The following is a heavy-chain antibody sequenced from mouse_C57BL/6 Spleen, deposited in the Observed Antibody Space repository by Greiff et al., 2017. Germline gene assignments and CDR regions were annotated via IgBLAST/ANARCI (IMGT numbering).Heavy chain of an antibody. CDR1: GFTFSDYG. J-gene: IGHJ4*01. V-gene: IGHV5-17*01. Sequence: EVQLVESGGGLVKPGGSLKLSCAASGFTFSDYGMHWVRQAPEKGLEWVAYISSGSSTIYYADTVKGRFTISRDNAKNTLFLQMTSLRSEDTAMYYCATPSTWDYAMDYWGQGTSVTVSS. CDR3: ATPSTWDYAMDY. CDR2: ISSGSSTI. D-gene: IGHD4-1*01.